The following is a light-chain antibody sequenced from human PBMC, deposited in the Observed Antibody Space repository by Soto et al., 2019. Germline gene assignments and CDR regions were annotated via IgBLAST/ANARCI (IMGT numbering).Light chain of an antibody. CDR2: DVS. V-gene: IGLV2-11*01. J-gene: IGLJ2*01. Sequence: QSALTQPRSVSGSPGQSVTISCTGTSSDVGGHNYVSWYQQHPGKAPKLMIYDVSKRPSGVPDRFSGSKSGNTASLTISGLQAEDEADYYCCSYAGSYHVVFGGGTKLTVL. CDR1: SSDVGGHNY. CDR3: CSYAGSYHVV.